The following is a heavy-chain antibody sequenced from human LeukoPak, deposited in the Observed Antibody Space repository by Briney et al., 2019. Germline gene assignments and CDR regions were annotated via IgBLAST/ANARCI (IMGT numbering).Heavy chain of an antibody. D-gene: IGHD3-10*01. J-gene: IGHJ4*02. V-gene: IGHV3-23*01. Sequence: GVTLRLFCAASVDTFRRYAMSGVRQAPGKGLEGVSAISGSGGSTYYAHSVKGRFTISRDNAKNTLYLRMNSLRAEDTAVYCCAKEFMVSGFDYWGQGTLVTVSS. CDR2: ISGSGGST. CDR1: VDTFRRYA. CDR3: AKEFMVSGFDY.